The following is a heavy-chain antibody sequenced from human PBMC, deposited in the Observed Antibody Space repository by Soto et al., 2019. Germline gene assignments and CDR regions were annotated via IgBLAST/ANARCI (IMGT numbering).Heavy chain of an antibody. V-gene: IGHV4-4*02. D-gene: IGHD1-7*01. CDR1: DGYFIRNNG. CDR2: IYRTGST. CDR3: ASRDPGTSVDY. J-gene: IGHJ4*02. Sequence: SETHSHTYTVADGYFIRNNGWTWVSPPPGQGLEWIGEIYRTGSTNYNPSLKSRVTISLDKSENQFSLKVTSLTAADTAVYYCASRDPGTSVDYWGQGTGVTVSA.